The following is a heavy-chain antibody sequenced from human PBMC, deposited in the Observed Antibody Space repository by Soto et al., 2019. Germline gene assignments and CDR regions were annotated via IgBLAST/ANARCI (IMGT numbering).Heavy chain of an antibody. J-gene: IGHJ4*02. D-gene: IGHD5-18*01. Sequence: ASVKVSCKASGYTFTSYAMHWVRQAPGQRLEWMGWINAGNGNTKYSQKFQGRVTITRDTSASTAYMELSSLGSEDTAVYYCASPKPYSYGSFDYWGQGTLVTVSS. CDR3: ASPKPYSYGSFDY. V-gene: IGHV1-3*01. CDR2: INAGNGNT. CDR1: GYTFTSYA.